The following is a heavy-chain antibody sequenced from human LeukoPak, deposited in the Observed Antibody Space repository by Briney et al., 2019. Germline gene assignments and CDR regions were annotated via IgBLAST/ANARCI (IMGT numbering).Heavy chain of an antibody. CDR2: IKQDGSEK. J-gene: IGHJ4*02. D-gene: IGHD3-10*01. CDR1: GFTFSSYW. V-gene: IGHV3-7*01. Sequence: GGSLRLSCAASGFTFSSYWMSWVRQAPGKGLEWVANIKQDGSEKYYVDSVKGRFTISRDNAKNSLYLQMNSLRAEDTAVHYCARAAWYYYGSGSYTGGYGDYWGQGTLVTVSS. CDR3: ARAAWYYYGSGSYTGGYGDY.